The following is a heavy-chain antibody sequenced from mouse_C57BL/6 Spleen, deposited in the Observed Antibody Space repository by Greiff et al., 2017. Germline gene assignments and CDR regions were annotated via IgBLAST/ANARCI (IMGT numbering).Heavy chain of an antibody. CDR3: AKEGYYGNYDYAMDY. J-gene: IGHJ4*01. V-gene: IGHV2-5*01. Sequence: VQLVESGPGLVQPSQSLSITCTVSGFSLTSYGVHWVRQSPGKGLEWLGVIWRGGSTDYNAAFMSRLSITKDNSKSQVFFKMNSLQADDTAIYYCAKEGYYGNYDYAMDYWGQGTSVTVSS. CDR2: IWRGGST. D-gene: IGHD2-1*01. CDR1: GFSLTSYG.